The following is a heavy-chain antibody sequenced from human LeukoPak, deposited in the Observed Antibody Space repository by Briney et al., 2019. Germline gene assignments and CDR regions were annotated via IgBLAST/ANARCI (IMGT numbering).Heavy chain of an antibody. J-gene: IGHJ5*02. CDR2: IIGSGSGT. CDR3: ARWYYYETSGLYYGSFDN. Sequence: PGGSLRLSCAASGFTFSSYGMSWVRQAPGKGLQWVSVIIGSGSGTYYADSVKGRFTISRDNSRNTLYLQMNSLRAEDTAVYYRARWYYYETSGLYYGSFDNWGQGTLATVSS. V-gene: IGHV3-23*01. CDR1: GFTFSSYG. D-gene: IGHD3-22*01.